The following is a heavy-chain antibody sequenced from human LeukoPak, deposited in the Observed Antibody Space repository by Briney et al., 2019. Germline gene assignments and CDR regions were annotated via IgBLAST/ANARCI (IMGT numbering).Heavy chain of an antibody. J-gene: IGHJ4*02. Sequence: ISWNSGSIGYADSVKGRFTISRDNAKNSLYLQMNSLRAEDMALYYCAKSAAAGTLYFDYWGQGTLVTVSS. V-gene: IGHV3-9*03. CDR3: AKSAAAGTLYFDY. D-gene: IGHD6-13*01. CDR2: ISWNSGSI.